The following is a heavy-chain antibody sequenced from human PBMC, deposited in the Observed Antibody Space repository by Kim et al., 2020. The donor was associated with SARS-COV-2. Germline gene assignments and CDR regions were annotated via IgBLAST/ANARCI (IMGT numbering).Heavy chain of an antibody. CDR2: IYYSGST. Sequence: SETLSLTCIVSGGSISSSSYYWGWIRQPPGKGLEWIGSIYYSGSTYYNPSLKSRVTISVDTSKNQFSLKLSSVTAADTAVYYCARDRDIAAAGYYYYGM. J-gene: IGHJ6*01. D-gene: IGHD6-13*01. CDR3: ARDRDIAAAGYYYYGM. CDR1: GGSISSSSYY. V-gene: IGHV4-39*07.